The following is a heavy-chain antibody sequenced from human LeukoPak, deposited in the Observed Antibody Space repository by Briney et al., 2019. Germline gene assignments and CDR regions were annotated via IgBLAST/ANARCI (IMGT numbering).Heavy chain of an antibody. CDR1: GGTFSSYA. J-gene: IGHJ6*03. CDR3: GRSGKITAAGSVHYYYYYYMDV. Sequence: ASVKVSCKASGGTFSSYAISWVRQAPGQGLEWMGGIIPIFGTANYAQKFQGRVTITTDESTSTAYMELSSLRSEDTAVYYCGRSGKITAAGSVHYYYYYYMDVWGKGTTVTVSS. V-gene: IGHV1-69*05. CDR2: IIPIFGTA. D-gene: IGHD6-13*01.